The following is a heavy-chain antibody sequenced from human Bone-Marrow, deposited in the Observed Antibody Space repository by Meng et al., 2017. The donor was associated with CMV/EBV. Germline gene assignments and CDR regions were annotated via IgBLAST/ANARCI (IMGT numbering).Heavy chain of an antibody. J-gene: IGHJ4*02. Sequence: SETLSLTCAVYGGSFSGYYWSWIRQPPGKGLGWIGEINHSGSTNYNPSLKSRVTISVDTSKNQFSLKLSSVTAADTAVYYCARVGSSGYFYYFDYWGQGTLVTVSS. CDR1: GGSFSGYY. V-gene: IGHV4-34*01. CDR3: ARVGSSGYFYYFDY. D-gene: IGHD3-22*01. CDR2: INHSGST.